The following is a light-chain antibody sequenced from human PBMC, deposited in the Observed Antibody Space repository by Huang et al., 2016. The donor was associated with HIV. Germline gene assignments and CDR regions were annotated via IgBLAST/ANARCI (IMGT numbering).Light chain of an antibody. CDR2: DAS. J-gene: IGKJ4*01. V-gene: IGKV1-33*01. CDR3: QQYDNPIT. CDR1: QDISNY. Sequence: DIQMTQSPSSLSASVGDRVTITCQASQDISNYLNWYQQKTGKAHKLLIYDASNLETEVPTRVSGGGSGTDFTITISSLQPEDIATYYCQQYDNPITFGGGTKVEIK.